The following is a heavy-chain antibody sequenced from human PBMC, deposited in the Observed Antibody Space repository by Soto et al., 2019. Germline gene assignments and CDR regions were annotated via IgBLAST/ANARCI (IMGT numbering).Heavy chain of an antibody. D-gene: IGHD6-6*01. Sequence: ASVKVSCKASGYTFTSYAMHWVRQAPGQRLEWMGWINAGNGNTKYSQKFQGRVTITRDTSASTAYMELSSLRSEDTAVYYCARGGSIAARPIYYYYMDVWGKGTKVTVSS. J-gene: IGHJ6*03. CDR3: ARGGSIAARPIYYYYMDV. V-gene: IGHV1-3*01. CDR1: GYTFTSYA. CDR2: INAGNGNT.